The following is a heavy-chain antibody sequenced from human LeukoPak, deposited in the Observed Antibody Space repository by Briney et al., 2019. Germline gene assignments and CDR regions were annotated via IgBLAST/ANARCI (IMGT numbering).Heavy chain of an antibody. CDR3: ARDLEGHYYDSSGSGHYDY. Sequence: GASVKVSCKASGYTFTSYYMHWVRQAPGQGLEWMGIINPSGGSTSYAQKFQGRVTMTRDTSTSTVYMELSSPRSEDTAVYYCARDLEGHYYDSSGSGHYDYWGQGTLVTVSS. D-gene: IGHD3-22*01. CDR2: INPSGGST. CDR1: GYTFTSYY. V-gene: IGHV1-46*01. J-gene: IGHJ4*02.